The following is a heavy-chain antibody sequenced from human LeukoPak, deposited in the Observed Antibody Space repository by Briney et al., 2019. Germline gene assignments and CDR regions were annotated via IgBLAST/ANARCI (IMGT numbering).Heavy chain of an antibody. V-gene: IGHV6-1*01. CDR2: TYYRSKWY. J-gene: IGHJ4*02. Sequence: SQTLSLTCAISGDSVSSNSAAWNWIRQSPSRGLEWLGRTYYRSKWYNAVSVKSRITINPDTSKNQVSLQLNSVTPEGTAVYYCARDRNFGGPYNSIDYWGQGTLVTVSS. CDR1: GDSVSSNSAA. CDR3: ARDRNFGGPYNSIDY. D-gene: IGHD2/OR15-2a*01.